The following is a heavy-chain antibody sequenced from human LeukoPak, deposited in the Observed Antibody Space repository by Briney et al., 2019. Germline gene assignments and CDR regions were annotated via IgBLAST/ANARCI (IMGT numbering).Heavy chain of an antibody. Sequence: SETLSLTCTVSGGSIISSDYHWGWVRQPPGKGLEWIGTISYSGNTDYNPSLRSRVTISVDTSNNQFSLRLGSVTAADTAVYHCARHCCSAPSKRVFDIWGHGTMVTVSS. CDR1: GGSIISSDYH. CDR3: ARHCCSAPSKRVFDI. CDR2: ISYSGNT. V-gene: IGHV4-39*01. J-gene: IGHJ3*02. D-gene: IGHD2-15*01.